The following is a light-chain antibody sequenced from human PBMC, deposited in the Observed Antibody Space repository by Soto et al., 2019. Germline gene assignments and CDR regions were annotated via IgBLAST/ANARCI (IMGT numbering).Light chain of an antibody. Sequence: DIQMTQSPSTLSASVGDRVTITCRASQSISSWLAWYQQKPGKAPKVLIYHASNLESGVPSRFSGSGSGTEFTLTISSLQPDDFATYYCQQYNTYWTLGQGTKVDIK. CDR1: QSISSW. CDR2: HAS. CDR3: QQYNTYWT. J-gene: IGKJ1*01. V-gene: IGKV1-5*01.